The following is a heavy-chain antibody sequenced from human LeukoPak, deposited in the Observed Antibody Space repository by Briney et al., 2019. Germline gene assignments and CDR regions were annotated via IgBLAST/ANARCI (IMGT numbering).Heavy chain of an antibody. J-gene: IGHJ2*01. Sequence: SETLSLTCAVYGGSFSGYYWSWIRQPPGKGLEWIGEINHSGSTNYNPSLKSRATISVDTSKNQFSLKLSSVTAADTAVYYCARQQQPIVSDWYFDLWGRGTLVTVSS. CDR2: INHSGST. CDR1: GGSFSGYY. CDR3: ARQQQPIVSDWYFDL. D-gene: IGHD6-13*01. V-gene: IGHV4-34*01.